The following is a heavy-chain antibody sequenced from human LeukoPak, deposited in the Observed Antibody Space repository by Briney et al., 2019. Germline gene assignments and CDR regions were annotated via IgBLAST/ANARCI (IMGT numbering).Heavy chain of an antibody. CDR3: ARACHWNCGSNWFDH. Sequence: GPLPRPSPVSGGSLISNTDYWGWSRQPPGRGREGIGTIFDSGSTYYNPSLKSRVTISVDTSKNQFSLNLTSVTAADTAVDFCARACHWNCGSNWFDHWGQGTLVTVSS. V-gene: IGHV4-39*07. D-gene: IGHD1-1*01. CDR2: IFDSGST. J-gene: IGHJ5*02. CDR1: GGSLISNTDY.